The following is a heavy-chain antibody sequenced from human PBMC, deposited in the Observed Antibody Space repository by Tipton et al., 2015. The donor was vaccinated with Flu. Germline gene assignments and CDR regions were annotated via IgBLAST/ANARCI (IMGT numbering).Heavy chain of an antibody. Sequence: TLSLTCTVSGDSMNNYYWNWIRQSAGKGVEWIGRIYASGSTTYNPSLKGRVTMSLDTSKNQFSLKVTSVTAADTAVYYCSTYNWNDVDVPVSAFDIWGQGTMVTVSS. CDR3: STYNWNDVDVPVSAFDI. J-gene: IGHJ3*02. CDR1: GDSMNNYY. V-gene: IGHV4-4*07. CDR2: IYASGST. D-gene: IGHD1-20*01.